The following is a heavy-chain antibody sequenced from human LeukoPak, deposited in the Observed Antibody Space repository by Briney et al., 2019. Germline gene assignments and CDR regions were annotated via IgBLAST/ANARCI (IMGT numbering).Heavy chain of an antibody. Sequence: GSLRLSCAASGFTFSSYAMSWVRQAPGKGLEWVSAISGDGGSTYYADSVKGRFTISRDNSKNTLYLQMNSLRAEDTAVYYCAKAGGSWLLKRGFDYWGQGTLVTVSS. V-gene: IGHV3-23*01. CDR2: ISGDGGST. CDR1: GFTFSSYA. CDR3: AKAGGSWLLKRGFDY. D-gene: IGHD6-13*01. J-gene: IGHJ4*02.